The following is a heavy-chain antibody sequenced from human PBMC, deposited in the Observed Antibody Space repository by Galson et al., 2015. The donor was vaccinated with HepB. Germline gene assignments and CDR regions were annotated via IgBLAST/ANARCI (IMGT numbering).Heavy chain of an antibody. Sequence: SVKVSCKASGYIFTAYYIHWARQAPGQGLEWMGRINPDSGDTDYAQNFQDKVTMTRDTSISTVYLNLARPTSDDTAMYYCAREYSPNCHFTTCNVPFIWGQGTMVTVSP. J-gene: IGHJ3*02. V-gene: IGHV1-2*02. CDR3: AREYSPNCHFTTCNVPFI. CDR2: INPDSGDT. D-gene: IGHD2-2*01. CDR1: GYIFTAYY.